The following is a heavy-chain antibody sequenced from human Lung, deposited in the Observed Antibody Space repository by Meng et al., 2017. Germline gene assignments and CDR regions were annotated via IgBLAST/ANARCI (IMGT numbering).Heavy chain of an antibody. CDR1: GGSISGYF. V-gene: IGHV4-4*07. CDR3: ARGVGSLDF. D-gene: IGHD5/OR15-5a*01. CDR2: VYSSGSA. Sequence: QVQLQESGPGLVKPSETLYLTCDASGGSISGYFWTWIRQPAGKGLDWIGRVYSSGSANYNPSLKSRVTMSVDRSKNQFSLQLTSVTAADTAVYYCARGVGSLDFWGQGALVTVSS. J-gene: IGHJ4*02.